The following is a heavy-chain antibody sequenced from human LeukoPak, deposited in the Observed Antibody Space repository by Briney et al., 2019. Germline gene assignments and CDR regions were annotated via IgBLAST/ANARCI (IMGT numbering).Heavy chain of an antibody. CDR3: ARVTEELGIPY. V-gene: IGHV4-30-2*01. Sequence: SETLSLTCTVSGGSISSGGYYWSWIRQPPGKGLEWIGYIYHSGSTYYNPSLKSRVTISVDRSKNQFSLKLSSVTAADTAVYYCARVTEELGIPYWGQGTLVTVSS. J-gene: IGHJ4*02. CDR1: GGSISSGGYY. D-gene: IGHD7-27*01. CDR2: IYHSGST.